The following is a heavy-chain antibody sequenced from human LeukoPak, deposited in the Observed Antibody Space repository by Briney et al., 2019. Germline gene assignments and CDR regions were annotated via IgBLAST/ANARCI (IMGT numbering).Heavy chain of an antibody. V-gene: IGHV6-1*01. Sequence: SQTLSLTCAISGDSVSSNSAAWRWLRQSPSRGLEWLGRTYYKSKWYNDYAVSVKSRITINPDTSKNQFSLQLNSVTPEDTAVYYCARRGAGNGLGVWGQGTTVTVSS. CDR2: TYYKSKWYN. CDR3: ARRGAGNGLGV. J-gene: IGHJ6*02. D-gene: IGHD3-16*01. CDR1: GDSVSSNSAA.